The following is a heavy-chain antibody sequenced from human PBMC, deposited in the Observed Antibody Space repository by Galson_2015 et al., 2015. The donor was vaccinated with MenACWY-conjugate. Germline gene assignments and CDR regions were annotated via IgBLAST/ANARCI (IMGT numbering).Heavy chain of an antibody. J-gene: IGHJ4*02. CDR3: ARGGGGRFDY. V-gene: IGHV3-66*02. CDR2: IYSSGST. CDR1: GVTDSSVY. Sequence: FLRLSCEVPGVTDSSVYMIWVRLAPGLGLVGVSVIYSSGSTYYADSVKGPFTISRDSSKNTLYLHMNKLRPQDTAVFYRARGGGGRFDYWGQGALVTVSS. D-gene: IGHD3-16*01.